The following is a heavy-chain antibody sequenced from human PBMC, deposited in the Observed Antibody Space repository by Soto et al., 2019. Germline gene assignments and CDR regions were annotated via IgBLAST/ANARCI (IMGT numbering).Heavy chain of an antibody. V-gene: IGHV1-3*01. CDR3: ARDSSYSSGWYNY. Sequence: GASVKVSCKASGYTFTSYAMHWVRQASGQRLEWMGWINAGNGNTKYSQKFQGRVTITRDTSASTAYMELSSLRSEDTAVYYCARDSSYSSGWYNYWGQGTLVTVSS. J-gene: IGHJ4*02. D-gene: IGHD6-19*01. CDR2: INAGNGNT. CDR1: GYTFTSYA.